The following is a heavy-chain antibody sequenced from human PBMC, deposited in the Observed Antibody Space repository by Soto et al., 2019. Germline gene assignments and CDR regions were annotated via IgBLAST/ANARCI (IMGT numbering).Heavy chain of an antibody. D-gene: IGHD3-9*01. CDR1: GYTFTSYG. Sequence: ASVKVSCKASGYTFTSYGISWVRQAPGQGLEWMGWISAYNGNTNYAQKLQGRVTMTTDTSTSTAYMELRSLRSDDTAVYYCARGDVLRYFDWLSPQKLPRAFDIWGQGTMVTVSS. J-gene: IGHJ3*02. V-gene: IGHV1-18*01. CDR3: ARGDVLRYFDWLSPQKLPRAFDI. CDR2: ISAYNGNT.